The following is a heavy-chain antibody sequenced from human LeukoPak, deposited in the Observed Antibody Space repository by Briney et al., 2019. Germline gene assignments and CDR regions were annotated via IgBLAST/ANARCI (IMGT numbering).Heavy chain of an antibody. CDR2: ISGSGGST. J-gene: IGHJ4*02. Sequence: GGSLRLSCAASGFTFSSYAMSWVRQAPGKGLEWVSAISGSGGSTYYADSVKGRFTISRDNSKNTLYLQMNSLRAEDTAVYYCAKRYDSSGYYPYYFDYWGQGTLVTVSS. CDR1: GFTFSSYA. CDR3: AKRYDSSGYYPYYFDY. V-gene: IGHV3-23*01. D-gene: IGHD3-22*01.